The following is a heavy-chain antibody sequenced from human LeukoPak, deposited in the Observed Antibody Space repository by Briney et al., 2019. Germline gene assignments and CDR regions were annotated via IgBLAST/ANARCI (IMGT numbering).Heavy chain of an antibody. Sequence: PGRSLRLSCTPSGFTFVDYALSWVRQAPGKGLEWVGFIRSNAYGGTTEYATSVEGRFTISRDDSKSIAYLQMNSLKIADTAVYYCARLGPWWELYYCGQGTLVTVSS. CDR1: GFTFVDYA. D-gene: IGHD1-26*01. J-gene: IGHJ4*02. CDR3: ARLGPWWELYY. V-gene: IGHV3-49*04. CDR2: IRSNAYGGTT.